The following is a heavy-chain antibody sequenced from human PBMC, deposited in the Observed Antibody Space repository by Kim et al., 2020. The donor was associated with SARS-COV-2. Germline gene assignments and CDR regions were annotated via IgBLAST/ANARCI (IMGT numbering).Heavy chain of an antibody. CDR2: IYPGDSNT. D-gene: IGHD6-13*01. CDR1: GYRFTSYW. CDR3: ARHRGTSWSNLDY. Sequence: GESLKISCKGSGYRFTSYWIGWVRQMPGKGLEWMGIIYPGDSNTRYSPSFQGQVTISADKSISTAYLQWSSLKASDTAMYYCARHRGTSWSNLDYWGQGTLVTVSS. V-gene: IGHV5-51*01. J-gene: IGHJ4*02.